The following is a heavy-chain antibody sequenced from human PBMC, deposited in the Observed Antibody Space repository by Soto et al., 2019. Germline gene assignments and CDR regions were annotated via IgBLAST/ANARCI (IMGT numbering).Heavy chain of an antibody. CDR3: AKDAEGNYYFDY. V-gene: IGHV3-23*01. CDR1: GFTFSSYA. Sequence: VQLLESGGGLVQPGGSLRLSCAASGFTFSSYAMSWVRQAPGKGLEWVSAISGSGGSTYYADSVKGRFTISRDNSKNPLYLQMNSLGAEDTAVYYCAKDAEGNYYFDYLGQGTLVTVSS. J-gene: IGHJ4*02. CDR2: ISGSGGST.